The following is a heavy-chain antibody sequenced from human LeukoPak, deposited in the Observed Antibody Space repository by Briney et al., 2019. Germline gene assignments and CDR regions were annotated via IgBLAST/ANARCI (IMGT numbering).Heavy chain of an antibody. Sequence: PGGSLRLSCAASGFTFSSYSMNWVRQAPGKGLEWVSSISSSSSYIYYADSVKGRFTISRDNAKNSLYLQMNSLRAEDTAVYYCASRGDYGGGWFDPWGQGTLVTVSS. D-gene: IGHD4-17*01. CDR1: GFTFSSYS. J-gene: IGHJ5*02. CDR3: ASRGDYGGGWFDP. V-gene: IGHV3-21*01. CDR2: ISSSSSYI.